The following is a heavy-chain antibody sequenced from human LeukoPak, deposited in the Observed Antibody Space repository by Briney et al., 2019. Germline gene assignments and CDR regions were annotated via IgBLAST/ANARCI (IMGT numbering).Heavy chain of an antibody. J-gene: IGHJ4*02. Sequence: SETLPLTCTVSGGSISSSSYYWGWIRQPPGKGLEWIGVINHSGSTNYNPSLKSRVTISVDTSKNQFSLKLSSVTAADTAVYFCARAFRASSFDYWGQGTLVTVSS. D-gene: IGHD2-21*01. CDR3: ARAFRASSFDY. CDR2: INHSGST. V-gene: IGHV4-39*07. CDR1: GGSISSSSYY.